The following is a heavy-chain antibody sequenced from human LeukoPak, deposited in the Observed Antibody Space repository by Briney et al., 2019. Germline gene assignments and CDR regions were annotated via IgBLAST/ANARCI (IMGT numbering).Heavy chain of an antibody. V-gene: IGHV3-23*01. CDR1: GFTFKTYA. CDR2: MSGSGSST. J-gene: IGHJ4*02. D-gene: IGHD6-19*01. CDR3: AKDAQGLVRGGIYFDF. Sequence: GGSLRLSCAASGFTFKTYAMNWVRQVPGKGPEWVSSMSGSGSSTDYADSVKGRFTISRDNSKNTLYLRMNSLRAEDTALYYCAKDAQGLVRGGIYFDFWGQGSLVTVSS.